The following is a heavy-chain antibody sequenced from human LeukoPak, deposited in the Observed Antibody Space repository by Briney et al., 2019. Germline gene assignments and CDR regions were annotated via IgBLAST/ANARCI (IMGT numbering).Heavy chain of an antibody. CDR1: GFTFTNAW. CDR2: IKSKTDGGTI. CDR3: TTASYGGPDY. Sequence: GGSLRLSCAASGFTFTNAWMSWVRQVPGKGLEWVGRIKSKTDGGTIDYAAPVKGRFTISRDDSKNTLYLQMNSLKTEDTAVYYCTTASYGGPDYWGQGTLVTVS. D-gene: IGHD4-23*01. V-gene: IGHV3-15*01. J-gene: IGHJ4*02.